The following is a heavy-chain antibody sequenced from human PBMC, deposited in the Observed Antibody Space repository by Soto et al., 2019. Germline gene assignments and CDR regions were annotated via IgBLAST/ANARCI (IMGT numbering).Heavy chain of an antibody. V-gene: IGHV1-69*06. CDR1: GGTFSSYA. Sequence: QVQLVQSGAEVKKPGSSVKVSCKASGGTFSSYAISWVRQAPGQGLEWMGGIIPIFGTANYAQKFQGRVTITADKSTSKAYMELSSLRSEDTAVYYCARHSPYSSGWLGPFDIWGQVTMVTVSS. CDR2: IIPIFGTA. D-gene: IGHD6-19*01. J-gene: IGHJ3*02. CDR3: ARHSPYSSGWLGPFDI.